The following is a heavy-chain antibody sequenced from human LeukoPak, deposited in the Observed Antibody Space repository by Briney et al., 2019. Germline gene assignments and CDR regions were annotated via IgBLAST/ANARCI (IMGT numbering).Heavy chain of an antibody. J-gene: IGHJ6*04. CDR2: ISSSGSTI. V-gene: IGHV3-48*03. Sequence: GGSLRLSCAASGFTFSSYEMNWVRQAPGKGLEWVAYISSSGSTIYYADCVKGRFTIYRDNAKNSLYLQMNSLRAEDTAVYYCAELGITMIGGVWGKGTTVTISS. CDR3: AELGITMIGGV. D-gene: IGHD3-10*02. CDR1: GFTFSSYE.